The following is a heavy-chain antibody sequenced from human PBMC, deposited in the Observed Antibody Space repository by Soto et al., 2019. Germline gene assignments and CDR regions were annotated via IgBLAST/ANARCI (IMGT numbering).Heavy chain of an antibody. CDR1: GYSFTDHY. Sequence: QVQLVQSGTEVKEPGASVKVSCKASGYSFTDHYMHWVRQAPGQGLEWMGWINPNSGGTKSAQQFQGRVTMTRDTSISTAYMELSRLRFDDTAVYYCASGIIAARPGGYYYGMDVWGQGTTVTVSS. CDR2: INPNSGGT. J-gene: IGHJ6*02. V-gene: IGHV1-2*02. D-gene: IGHD6-6*01. CDR3: ASGIIAARPGGYYYGMDV.